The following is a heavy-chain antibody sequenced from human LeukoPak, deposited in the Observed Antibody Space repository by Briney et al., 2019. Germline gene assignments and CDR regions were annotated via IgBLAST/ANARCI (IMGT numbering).Heavy chain of an antibody. CDR2: IWYDGSNK. CDR3: ARDLLDRRVGAFDI. CDR1: GFTFSSYG. Sequence: PGGSLRLSCAASGFTFSSYGMHWVRQAPGKGLERVAIIWYDGSNKYYADSVKGRFTISRDNSKNTLYLQMNSLRAEDTAVYYCARDLLDRRVGAFDIWGQGTMVTVSS. V-gene: IGHV3-33*01. J-gene: IGHJ3*02. D-gene: IGHD1-26*01.